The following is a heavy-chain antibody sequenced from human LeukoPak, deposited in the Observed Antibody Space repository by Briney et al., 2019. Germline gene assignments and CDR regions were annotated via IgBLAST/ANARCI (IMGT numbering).Heavy chain of an antibody. CDR2: IYYSGST. Sequence: SETLSLTCTVSGGSISSYYWSWIRQPPGKGLEWIGYIYYSGSTNYNPSLKSRVTISVDTSKNQFSLKLSSVTAADTAVYYCARKDYVGAFDIWGQGTMVTVSS. D-gene: IGHD4-17*01. V-gene: IGHV4-59*08. CDR3: ARKDYVGAFDI. J-gene: IGHJ3*02. CDR1: GGSISSYY.